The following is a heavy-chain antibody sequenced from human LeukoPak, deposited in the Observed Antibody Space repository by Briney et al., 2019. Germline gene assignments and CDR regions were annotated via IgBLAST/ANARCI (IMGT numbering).Heavy chain of an antibody. CDR2: IKSKTDGGTT. CDR1: GFTFSNAW. J-gene: IGHJ3*01. D-gene: IGHD3-22*01. Sequence: PGGSLRLSCAASGFTFSNAWMSWVRQAPGKGLEWVGRIKSKTDGGTTDYAAPVKGRLTISRDVSKNTLYLQMNSLKTEDTAVYYCTTTHLYYDSSGYYLSHWGQGTMVTVSS. CDR3: TTTHLYYDSSGYYLSH. V-gene: IGHV3-15*01.